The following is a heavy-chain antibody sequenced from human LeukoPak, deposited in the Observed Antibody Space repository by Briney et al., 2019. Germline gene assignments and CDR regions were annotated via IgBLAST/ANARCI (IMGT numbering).Heavy chain of an antibody. Sequence: GESLKISFKGSGYSFTSYWIGWVRQMPGRGLGWMGIIYPGDSDTRYSPSFQGQVTISADKSISTAYLQWSSLKASDTAMYYCARRWTNYGGRYDYWGQGTLVTVSS. D-gene: IGHD4-17*01. V-gene: IGHV5-51*01. CDR1: GYSFTSYW. J-gene: IGHJ4*02. CDR3: ARRWTNYGGRYDY. CDR2: IYPGDSDT.